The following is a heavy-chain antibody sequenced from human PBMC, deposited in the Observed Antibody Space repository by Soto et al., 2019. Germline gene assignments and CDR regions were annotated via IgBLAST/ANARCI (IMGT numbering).Heavy chain of an antibody. D-gene: IGHD3-22*01. CDR1: GGSITSSSHY. CDR3: ARVAAVRSDSAGYHGMDV. CDR2: IYYSGST. Sequence: SETLSLTCTVSGGSITSSSHYWGWVRQPPGQGLEWIGNIYYSGSTYYNPSLKSRVTISVDTSKNQFSVKLTSVTAADTAVYYCARVAAVRSDSAGYHGMDVWGQGTTVTVSS. J-gene: IGHJ6*02. V-gene: IGHV4-39*02.